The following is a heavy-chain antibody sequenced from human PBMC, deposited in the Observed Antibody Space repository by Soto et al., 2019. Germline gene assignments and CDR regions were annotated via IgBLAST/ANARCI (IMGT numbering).Heavy chain of an antibody. CDR1: GGSFSGYY. Sequence: PSETLSLTCAVYGGSFSGYYWSWIRQPPGKGLEWIGEINHSGSTNYNPSLKSRVTISVDTSKNQFSLKLSSVTAADTAVYYCARAARGYSYFDYWGQGTLVTVSS. J-gene: IGHJ4*02. V-gene: IGHV4-34*01. CDR2: INHSGST. CDR3: ARAARGYSYFDY. D-gene: IGHD5-18*01.